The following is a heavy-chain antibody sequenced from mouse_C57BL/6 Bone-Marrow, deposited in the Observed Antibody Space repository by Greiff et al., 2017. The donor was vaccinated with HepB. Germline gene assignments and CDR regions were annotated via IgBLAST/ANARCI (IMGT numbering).Heavy chain of an antibody. CDR2: INPGSGGT. CDR1: GYAFTNYL. V-gene: IGHV1-54*01. D-gene: IGHD2-14*01. Sequence: VQLQQSGAELVRPGTSVKVSCKASGYAFTNYLIEWVKQRPGQGLEWIGVINPGSGGTNYNEKFKGKATLTADKSSSTAYMQLSSLTSEDSAVYFCASTGYGYRAKRGYAMDYWGQGTSVTVSS. J-gene: IGHJ4*01. CDR3: ASTGYGYRAKRGYAMDY.